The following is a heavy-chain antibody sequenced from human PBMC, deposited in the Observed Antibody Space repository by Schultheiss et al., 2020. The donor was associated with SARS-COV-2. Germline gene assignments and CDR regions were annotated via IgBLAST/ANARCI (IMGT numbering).Heavy chain of an antibody. CDR1: GFTFSSYG. Sequence: GGSLRLSCAASGFTFSSYGMHWVRQAPGKGLEWVAVISYDGSNKYYADSVKGRFTISRDNSKNTLYLQMNSLRAEDTAVYYCAKGLDYYDSSRMGYWGQGTLVTVSS. CDR3: AKGLDYYDSSRMGY. D-gene: IGHD3-22*01. J-gene: IGHJ4*02. CDR2: ISYDGSNK. V-gene: IGHV3-30*18.